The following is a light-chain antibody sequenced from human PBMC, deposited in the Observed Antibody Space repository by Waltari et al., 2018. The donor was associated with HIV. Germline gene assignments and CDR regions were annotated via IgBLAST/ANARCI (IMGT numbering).Light chain of an antibody. Sequence: NVLTQSPGTLSLSPGEGATLSCRARQTIVNNYLAWYQQKPGQAPRLLISGASSRVLGVPDRFSGSGSGTDFTLTISRLEPEDFAVYYCQQYVSSPLTFGGGTKVEIK. CDR2: GAS. J-gene: IGKJ4*01. V-gene: IGKV3-20*01. CDR1: QTIVNNY. CDR3: QQYVSSPLT.